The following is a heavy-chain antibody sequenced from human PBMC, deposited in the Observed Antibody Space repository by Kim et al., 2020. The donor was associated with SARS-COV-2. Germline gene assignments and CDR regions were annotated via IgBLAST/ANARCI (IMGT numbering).Heavy chain of an antibody. V-gene: IGHV4-34*01. CDR1: GGSFSGYY. J-gene: IGHJ6*02. Sequence: SETLSLTCAVYGGSFSGYYWSCIRQPPGKGLEWIGEINHSGSTNYNPSLKGRVTISVDTSKNQFSLKLISVTAADTAVYYCARGGVIGYCSSTSCPGRGMDVWGQGTQVTVTS. CDR3: ARGGVIGYCSSTSCPGRGMDV. CDR2: INHSGST. D-gene: IGHD2-2*01.